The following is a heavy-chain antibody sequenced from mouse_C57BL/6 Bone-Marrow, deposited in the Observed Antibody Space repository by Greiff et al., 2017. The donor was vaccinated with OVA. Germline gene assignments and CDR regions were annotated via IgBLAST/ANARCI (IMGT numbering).Heavy chain of an antibody. D-gene: IGHD4-1*01. CDR2: ISDGGSYT. J-gene: IGHJ2*01. CDR3: ARDEGYWDYFDY. Sequence: EVMLVESGGGLVKPGGSLKLSCAASGFTFSSYAMSWVRQTPEKRLEWVATISDGGSYTYYPDNVKGRFTISRDNAKNNLYLQMSHLKSEDTAMYYCARDEGYWDYFDYWGQGTTLTVSS. CDR1: GFTFSSYA. V-gene: IGHV5-4*01.